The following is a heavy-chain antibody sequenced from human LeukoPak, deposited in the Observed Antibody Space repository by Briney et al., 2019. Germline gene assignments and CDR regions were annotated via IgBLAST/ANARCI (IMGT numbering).Heavy chain of an antibody. J-gene: IGHJ4*02. V-gene: IGHV3-23*01. CDR1: GFTFSSYA. D-gene: IGHD2-2*01. CDR3: AKDLAPTGYCSSTSCYDVLDY. Sequence: GGSLRLSCAASGFTFSSYAMSWVRQAPGKGLEWVSTISGSGGSTYYADSVKGRFTISRDNSKNTLYLQMNSLTAEDTAVYYCAKDLAPTGYCSSTSCYDVLDYWGQGTPVTVSS. CDR2: ISGSGGST.